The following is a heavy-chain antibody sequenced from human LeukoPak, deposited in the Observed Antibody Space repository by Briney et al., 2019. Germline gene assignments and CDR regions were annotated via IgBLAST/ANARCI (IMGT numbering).Heavy chain of an antibody. CDR1: GGSISSYY. Sequence: PSETLSLTCTVSGGSISSYYWSWIRQPPGKGLEWIGYIYYSGTTNYNPSLKSRVTISVDTSKNQFSLKLSSVTAADTAVYYCARGYYYDSSGYFTRKANWFDPWGQGTLVTVSS. CDR3: ARGYYYDSSGYFTRKANWFDP. J-gene: IGHJ5*02. V-gene: IGHV4-59*12. D-gene: IGHD3-22*01. CDR2: IYYSGTT.